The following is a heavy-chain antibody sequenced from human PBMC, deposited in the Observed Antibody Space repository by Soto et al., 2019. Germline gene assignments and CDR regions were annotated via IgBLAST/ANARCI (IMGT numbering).Heavy chain of an antibody. CDR2: IYYSGST. J-gene: IGHJ6*02. CDR3: ARDRLYYYDSSGYPRGYYYYGMDV. D-gene: IGHD3-22*01. V-gene: IGHV4-59*01. Sequence: PSETLSLTCTVSGGSISSYYWSWIRQPPGKGLEWIGYIYYSGSTNYNPSLKSRVTISVDTSKNQFSLKLSSVTAADTAVYYCARDRLYYYDSSGYPRGYYYYGMDVWGQGTTVTVSS. CDR1: GGSISSYY.